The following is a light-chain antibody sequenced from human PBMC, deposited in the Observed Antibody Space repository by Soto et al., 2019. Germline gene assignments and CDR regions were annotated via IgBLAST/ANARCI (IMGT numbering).Light chain of an antibody. CDR1: SSDVGGYDY. CDR2: GVG. Sequence: QSALTQPASVSGSPGQSITISCTGTSSDVGGYDYVSWYQQNPGKAPKLLIFGVGNRPSGVSDRFSGSKSANTASLTISGLQAEDEADYYCSSYTGYNTYVFGTGTQLTVL. CDR3: SSYTGYNTYV. J-gene: IGLJ1*01. V-gene: IGLV2-14*01.